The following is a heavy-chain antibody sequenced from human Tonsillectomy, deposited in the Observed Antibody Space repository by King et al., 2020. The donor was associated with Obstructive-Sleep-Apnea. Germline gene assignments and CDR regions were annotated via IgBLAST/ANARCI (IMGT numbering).Heavy chain of an antibody. J-gene: IGHJ4*02. Sequence: VQLVESGGGLVQPGGSLRLSCAASGFTFSSYWMSWVRQAPGKGLEWVANIKQDGSEKYYVDSVKGRFTISRDNAKKSLYLQMNSLRAEDTAVYYCASEVSYYDFWSGPTGGYWGQGTLVTVSS. V-gene: IGHV3-7*03. CDR3: ASEVSYYDFWSGPTGGY. CDR2: IKQDGSEK. CDR1: GFTFSSYW. D-gene: IGHD3-3*01.